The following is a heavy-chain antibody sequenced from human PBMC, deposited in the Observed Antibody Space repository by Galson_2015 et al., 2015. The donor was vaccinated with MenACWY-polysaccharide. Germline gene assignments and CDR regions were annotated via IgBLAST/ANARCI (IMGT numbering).Heavy chain of an antibody. CDR2: INPNSGGT. Sequence: SVKVSCKASGYTFTGYYMHWVRQAPGQELEWMGWINPNSGGTNYAQKFQGRVTMTRDTSISTAYMELSRLRSDDTAVYYCARVCGSRGSCYSYYYYGMDVWGQGTTVTVSS. V-gene: IGHV1-2*02. J-gene: IGHJ6*02. CDR3: ARVCGSRGSCYSYYYYGMDV. D-gene: IGHD2-15*01. CDR1: GYTFTGYY.